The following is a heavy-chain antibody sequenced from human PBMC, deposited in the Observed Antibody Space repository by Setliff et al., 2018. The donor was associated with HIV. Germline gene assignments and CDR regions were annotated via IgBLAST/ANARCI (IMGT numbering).Heavy chain of an antibody. CDR2: INYAGLS. J-gene: IGHJ3*01. CDR1: NGSFSDYN. D-gene: IGHD7-27*01. V-gene: IGHV4-34*01. Sequence: SETLSLTCAVYNGSFSDYNWSWIRQSPGKGLGWIGEINYAGLSDYNPSLTSRVSMAVDTSRNQFSLNLASVTAADTAVYYCARPTGGGNFDVWGPGTMVTVSS. CDR3: ARPTGGGNFDV.